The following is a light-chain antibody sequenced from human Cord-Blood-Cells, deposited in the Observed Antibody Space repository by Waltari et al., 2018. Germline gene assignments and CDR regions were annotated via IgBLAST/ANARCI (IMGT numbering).Light chain of an antibody. CDR1: QSISSW. Sequence: DIRMTQSPSTLSASVGDRVTITFRASQSISSWLAWYPQKPGKAPKLLIYKASSLESGVPARFSGRGSGTEYTLTISSLQPDDFATYYCQQYNSYSYTVGQGTKLEIK. J-gene: IGKJ2*01. V-gene: IGKV1-5*03. CDR2: KAS. CDR3: QQYNSYSYT.